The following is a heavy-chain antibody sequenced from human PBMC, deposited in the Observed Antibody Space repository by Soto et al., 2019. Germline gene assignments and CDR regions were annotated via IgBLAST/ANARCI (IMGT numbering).Heavy chain of an antibody. D-gene: IGHD5-12*01. J-gene: IGHJ4*02. V-gene: IGHV2-5*01. CDR1: GFSFTTAGVA. Sequence: QITLQESGPTLVKPTQTLTLTCTFSGFSFTTAGVAVGWIRQTPVGALEWLTLIYYNDDRRFSPSLKTRLTITGDTSKNQVVLSLTNVDPGDTATYFCANSDGGYEIIYFDFWGQGIPVTVSS. CDR3: ANSDGGYEIIYFDF. CDR2: IYYNDDR.